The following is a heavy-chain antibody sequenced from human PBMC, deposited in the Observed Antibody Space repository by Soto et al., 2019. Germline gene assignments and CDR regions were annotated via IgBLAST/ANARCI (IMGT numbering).Heavy chain of an antibody. Sequence: SETLSLTCAVYGGSFSGYYWSWIRQPPGKGLEWIGEINHSGSTNYNPSLKSRVTISVDTSKNQFSLKLSSVTAADTAVYYCARAKSDGDYYYYYGMDVWGQGTTVTVSS. CDR3: ARAKSDGDYYYYYGMDV. J-gene: IGHJ6*02. CDR2: INHSGST. D-gene: IGHD4-17*01. V-gene: IGHV4-34*01. CDR1: GGSFSGYY.